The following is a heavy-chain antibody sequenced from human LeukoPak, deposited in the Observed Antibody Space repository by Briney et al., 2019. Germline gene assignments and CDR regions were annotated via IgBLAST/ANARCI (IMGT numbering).Heavy chain of an antibody. J-gene: IGHJ4*02. CDR1: GGSISSYY. CDR3: ARVGLYYDILTGYYPWYYFDY. V-gene: IGHV4-59*01. D-gene: IGHD3-9*01. CDR2: IYYSGST. Sequence: SVTLSLTCTVSGGSISSYYWSWIRQPPGKALEWIGYIYYSGSTNYNPSLKSRVTISVDTSKNQFSLKLSSVTAADTAVYYCARVGLYYDILTGYYPWYYFDYWGQGTLVTVSS.